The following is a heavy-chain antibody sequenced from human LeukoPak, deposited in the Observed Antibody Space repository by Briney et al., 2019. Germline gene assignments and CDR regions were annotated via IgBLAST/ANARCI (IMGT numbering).Heavy chain of an antibody. CDR3: ARGVVTSDY. J-gene: IGHJ4*02. V-gene: IGHV3-21*01. Sequence: GGSLRLSCAASGFTFNTYTMNWVRQAPGKGLEWVSSITASSTAIYSADSVKGRFTISRDNAKNSLYLQMNSLRAEDTAVYYCARGVVTSDYWGQGTLVTVSS. CDR2: ITASSTAI. D-gene: IGHD2-21*02. CDR1: GFTFNTYT.